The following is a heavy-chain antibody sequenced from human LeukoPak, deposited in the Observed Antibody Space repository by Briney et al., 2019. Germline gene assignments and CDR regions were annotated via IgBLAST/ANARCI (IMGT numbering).Heavy chain of an antibody. CDR3: ARAPLYYDILTGKTFDY. D-gene: IGHD3-9*01. CDR2: IYSGGST. J-gene: IGHJ4*02. CDR1: GLTVSSNY. V-gene: IGHV3-66*01. Sequence: GGSLRLSCAASGLTVSSNYMSWVRQAPGKGLEWVSVIYSGGSTYYADSVKGRFTISRDNSKNTLYLQMNSLRAEDTAVYYCARAPLYYDILTGKTFDYWGQGTLVTVSS.